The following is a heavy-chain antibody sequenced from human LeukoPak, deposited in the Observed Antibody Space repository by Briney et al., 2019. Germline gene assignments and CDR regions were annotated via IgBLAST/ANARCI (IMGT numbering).Heavy chain of an antibody. CDR3: ARVRWNWNYIDY. J-gene: IGHJ4*02. D-gene: IGHD1-1*01. V-gene: IGHV1-2*02. Sequence: ASVKVSCKASGYTFTGYYMHWVRQAPGQGLEWMGWINPNSGGTNYAQKFQGRVTMTRDTSISTAYMELSRLRSDDTAVYYCARVRWNWNYIDYWGQGTLVTVSS. CDR1: GYTFTGYY. CDR2: INPNSGGT.